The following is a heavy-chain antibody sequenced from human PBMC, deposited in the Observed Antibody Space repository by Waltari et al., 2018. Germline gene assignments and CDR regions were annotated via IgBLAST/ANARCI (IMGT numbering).Heavy chain of an antibody. J-gene: IGHJ5*02. Sequence: QVQLQQWGAGLLKPSETLSLTCAVYGGSFSVYYWSWIRQPPGKGLEWIGEINHSGSTNYNPSLKSRVTISVDTSKNQFSLKLSSVTAADTAVYYCASRSRIQRGYSYGSWGQGTLVTVSS. V-gene: IGHV4-34*01. D-gene: IGHD5-18*01. CDR2: INHSGST. CDR1: GGSFSVYY. CDR3: ASRSRIQRGYSYGS.